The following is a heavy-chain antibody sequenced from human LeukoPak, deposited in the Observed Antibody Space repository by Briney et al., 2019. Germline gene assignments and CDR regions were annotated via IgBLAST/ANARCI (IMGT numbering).Heavy chain of an antibody. Sequence: GGSLRLSCAASGFTFSSYAMHWVRQAPGKGLEYVSAISSNGGSTYYANSVKGRFTISRDNSKNTLYLQMGSLRAEDMAVYYCARVGGSYPLGYFDYWGQGTLVTVSS. D-gene: IGHD1-26*01. V-gene: IGHV3-64*01. CDR1: GFTFSSYA. J-gene: IGHJ4*02. CDR3: ARVGGSYPLGYFDY. CDR2: ISSNGGST.